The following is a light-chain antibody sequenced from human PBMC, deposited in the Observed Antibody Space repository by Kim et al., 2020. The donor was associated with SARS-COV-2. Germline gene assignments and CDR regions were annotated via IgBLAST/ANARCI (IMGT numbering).Light chain of an antibody. J-gene: IGKJ4*01. CDR3: QQYNNWPLT. CDR2: GAS. V-gene: IGKV3-15*01. Sequence: VSPGERATLPCRASQSVSSYLAWYQQKPGQAPRLLIYGASTRATSIPARFSGSGSGTEFTLTISSLQSEYFAVYYCQQYNNWPLTFGGGTKVDIK. CDR1: QSVSSY.